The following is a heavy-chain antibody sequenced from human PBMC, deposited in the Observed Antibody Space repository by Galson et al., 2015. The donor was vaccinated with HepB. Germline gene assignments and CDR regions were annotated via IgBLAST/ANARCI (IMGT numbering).Heavy chain of an antibody. CDR1: GFTFSSYA. Sequence: SLRLSCAASGFTFSSYAMHWVRQAPGKGLEWVAVISYDGSNKYYADSVKGRFTISRDNSKNTLYLQMNSLRAEDTAVYYCARDIDYNRIFDYWGQGTLVTVSS. D-gene: IGHD4-11*01. CDR2: ISYDGSNK. V-gene: IGHV3-30-3*01. CDR3: ARDIDYNRIFDY. J-gene: IGHJ4*02.